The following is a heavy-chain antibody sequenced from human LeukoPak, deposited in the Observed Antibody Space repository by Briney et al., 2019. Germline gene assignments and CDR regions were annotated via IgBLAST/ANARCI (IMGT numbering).Heavy chain of an antibody. D-gene: IGHD6-13*01. CDR2: ISYDGSNK. V-gene: IGHV3-30-3*01. CDR1: GFTFSSYA. Sequence: PGGSLRLSCAASGFTFSSYAMHWVRQAPGKGLEWVAVISYDGSNKYYADSVKGRFTISRDNSKNTLYLQMNSLRAEDTAVYYCARTGIAAAGSFDHWGQGTLVTVSS. J-gene: IGHJ4*02. CDR3: ARTGIAAAGSFDH.